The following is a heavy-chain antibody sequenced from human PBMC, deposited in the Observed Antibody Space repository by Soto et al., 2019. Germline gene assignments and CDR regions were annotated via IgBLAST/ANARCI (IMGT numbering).Heavy chain of an antibody. Sequence: EVQLLESGGGLVQPGGSLRLSCAASAFTFNTYAMGWVRQAPGKGLEWVSAISVSGGGTYYADSVKGRSTISRDTSKNTLYLQMTSLRADDTAVYYCAKSGGASPYYFDYWGRGTLVTVSS. D-gene: IGHD1-26*01. V-gene: IGHV3-23*01. CDR3: AKSGGASPYYFDY. CDR1: AFTFNTYA. J-gene: IGHJ4*02. CDR2: ISVSGGGT.